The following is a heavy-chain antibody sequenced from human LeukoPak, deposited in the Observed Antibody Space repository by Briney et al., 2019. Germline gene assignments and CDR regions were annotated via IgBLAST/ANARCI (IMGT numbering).Heavy chain of an antibody. V-gene: IGHV3-23*01. CDR3: AKPFNYYGSETYSFDS. D-gene: IGHD3-10*01. J-gene: IGHJ4*02. Sequence: GSLRLSCAASGFTLSSYAMSWVRQPPGKGLEWVSSISGSDGSTYYADSVKGRFTISRDNSKNTLYLQMNSLRAEDTAVYYCAKPFNYYGSETYSFDSWGQGTLVTVSS. CDR1: GFTLSSYA. CDR2: ISGSDGST.